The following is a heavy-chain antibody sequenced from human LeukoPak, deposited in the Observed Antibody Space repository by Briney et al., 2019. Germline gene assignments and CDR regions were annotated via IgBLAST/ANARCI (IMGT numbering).Heavy chain of an antibody. CDR1: GGSISSYY. V-gene: IGHV4-59*01. Sequence: SETLSLTCTVSGGSISSYYWSWIRQPPGKGLEWVGYIYYSGSTNYNPSLKSRVTISVDTSKNQFSLKLCSVTAADTAVYYCARAEDTSVRGVPYIFDYWGQGTLVTVSS. J-gene: IGHJ4*02. CDR2: IYYSGST. D-gene: IGHD3-10*01. CDR3: ARAEDTSVRGVPYIFDY.